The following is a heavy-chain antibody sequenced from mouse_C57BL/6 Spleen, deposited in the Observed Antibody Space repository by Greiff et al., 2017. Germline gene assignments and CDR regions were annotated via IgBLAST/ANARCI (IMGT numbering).Heavy chain of an antibody. V-gene: IGHV6-3*01. CDR1: GFTFSNYW. J-gene: IGHJ4*01. CDR2: IRLKSDNYAT. D-gene: IGHD2-5*01. CDR3: TDYYNNSYAMDY. Sequence: EVKLMESGGGLVQPGGSMKLSCVASGFTFSNYWMNWVRQSPEKGLEWVAQIRLKSDNYATHYAESVKGRFTISRDDSKSSVYLQMNNLRAEDTGIYYCTDYYNNSYAMDYWGQGTSVTVSS.